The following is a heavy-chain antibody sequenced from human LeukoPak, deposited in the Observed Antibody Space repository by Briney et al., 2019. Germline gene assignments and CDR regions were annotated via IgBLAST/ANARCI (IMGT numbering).Heavy chain of an antibody. CDR1: GFTFSSYA. V-gene: IGHV3-23*01. Sequence: GGSLRLSCAASGFTFSSYAMSWVRQAPGKGLEWVSAISGSGGSTYYADSVKGRSTISRDNSKNTLYLQMNSLRAEDTAVYYCAKHSAQRSVDIVATMGVWGQGTLVTVSS. CDR3: AKHSAQRSVDIVATMGV. CDR2: ISGSGGST. J-gene: IGHJ4*02. D-gene: IGHD5-12*01.